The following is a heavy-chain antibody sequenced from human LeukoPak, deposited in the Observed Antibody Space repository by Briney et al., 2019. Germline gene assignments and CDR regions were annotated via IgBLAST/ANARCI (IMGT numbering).Heavy chain of an antibody. Sequence: GGSLRLSCAASGFTFSSYAMSWVRQASGKGLEWVSSIGGSGGSTYYADSVKGRFPISRDNAKNTLYLRMNSLRAEDTAVYYCAKVETAAAATLRGFDYWGQGTLVTVSS. CDR2: IGGSGGST. J-gene: IGHJ4*02. CDR1: GFTFSSYA. D-gene: IGHD6-13*01. CDR3: AKVETAAAATLRGFDY. V-gene: IGHV3-23*01.